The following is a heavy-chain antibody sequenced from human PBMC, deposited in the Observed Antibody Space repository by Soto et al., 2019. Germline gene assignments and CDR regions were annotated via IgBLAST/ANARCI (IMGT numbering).Heavy chain of an antibody. J-gene: IGHJ1*01. Sequence: PGGSLRLSCAASGFTFSSYAMHWVRQAPGKGLEWVAVISYDGSNKYYADSVKGRFTISRDNSKNTLYLQMNSLRAEDTAVYYCASAPTFYSGSYYVAFQHWGQGTLVTVSS. V-gene: IGHV3-30-3*01. CDR3: ASAPTFYSGSYYVAFQH. CDR1: GFTFSSYA. CDR2: ISYDGSNK. D-gene: IGHD1-26*01.